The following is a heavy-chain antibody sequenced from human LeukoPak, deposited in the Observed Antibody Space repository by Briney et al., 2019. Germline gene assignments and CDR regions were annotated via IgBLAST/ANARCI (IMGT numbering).Heavy chain of an antibody. Sequence: GSLRLSCAASGFTFSSYSMNWVRQAPGKGLEWVSSISSSSSYIYYADSVKGRFTISRDNAKNSLYLQMNSLRAEDTAVYYCARGLAYGDYLSYYYYYYMDVWGKGTTVTVSS. CDR2: ISSSSSYI. V-gene: IGHV3-21*01. CDR1: GFTFSSYS. CDR3: ARGLAYGDYLSYYYYYYMDV. J-gene: IGHJ6*03. D-gene: IGHD4-17*01.